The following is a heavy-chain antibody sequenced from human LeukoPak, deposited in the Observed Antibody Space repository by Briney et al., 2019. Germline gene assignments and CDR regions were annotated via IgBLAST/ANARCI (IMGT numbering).Heavy chain of an antibody. CDR3: AKRAVGMAKTNNYFDY. J-gene: IGHJ4*02. Sequence: PGGSLRLSCAASGFTFSRYWMSWVRQAPGKGLEWVANIKQDGSEKYYVDSVKGRFTISRDNAKNSLYLQMNSLRAEDTAVYYCAKRAVGMAKTNNYFDYWGQGTLVTVSS. CDR1: GFTFSRYW. CDR2: IKQDGSEK. V-gene: IGHV3-7*03. D-gene: IGHD5-24*01.